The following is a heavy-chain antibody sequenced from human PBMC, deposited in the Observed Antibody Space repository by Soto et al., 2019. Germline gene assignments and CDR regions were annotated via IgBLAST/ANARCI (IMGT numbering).Heavy chain of an antibody. CDR3: ARGVDRQWADY. D-gene: IGHD6-19*01. CDR1: GGSLNAYF. V-gene: IGHV4-59*01. CDR2: IYYSGST. J-gene: IGHJ4*02. Sequence: SETLSLTCTVSGGSLNAYFWTWIRQPPGKGLEWIGYIYYSGSTNYNTSLKSRVSISLHTSKNQFSLKLSSVTAADTAVYYCARGVDRQWADYWGQGTLVTVSS.